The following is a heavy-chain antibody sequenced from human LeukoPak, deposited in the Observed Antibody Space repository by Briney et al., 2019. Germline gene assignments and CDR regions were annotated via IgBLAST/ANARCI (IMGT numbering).Heavy chain of an antibody. CDR3: ARDFRTYYFDY. J-gene: IGHJ4*02. CDR1: GFTFSDYY. D-gene: IGHD1-14*01. V-gene: IGHV3-69-1*02. Sequence: GGSLRLSCAASGFTFSDYYMNWVRQAPGKGLEWVSSISSSSTIYYADSVKGRFTISRDNAKNSLYLQMNSLRAEGTAVYYCARDFRTYYFDYWGQGTLVTVSS. CDR2: ISSSSTI.